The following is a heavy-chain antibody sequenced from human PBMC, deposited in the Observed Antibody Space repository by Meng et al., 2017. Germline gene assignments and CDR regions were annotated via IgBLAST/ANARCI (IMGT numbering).Heavy chain of an antibody. CDR2: IYHSGST. J-gene: IGHJ4*02. CDR1: GGSISSSNL. CDR3: ARIGDWGSTRYFDY. V-gene: IGHV4-4*02. Sequence: QVPLQEPGPGRGTPSGTLSLSCAFSGGSISSSNLWSWVRQPPGKGLEWIGEIYHSGSTNYNPSLKSRVTISVDKSKNQFSLKLSSVTAADTAVYYCARIGDWGSTRYFDYWGQGTLVTVSS. D-gene: IGHD7-27*01.